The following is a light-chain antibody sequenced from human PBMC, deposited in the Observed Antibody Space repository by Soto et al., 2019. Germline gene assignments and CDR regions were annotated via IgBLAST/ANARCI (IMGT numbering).Light chain of an antibody. CDR2: WAS. CDR3: QQRSSWPWT. CDR1: QSVLYSSNSKNY. Sequence: DIVMTQSPDSLAVSLGERATINCKSSQSVLYSSNSKNYLAWYQQKAGQPPKLLIYWASTRESGVPDRFSGSGSGTDFTLTISSLQAEDVAVYYCQQRSSWPWTFGQGTTVEVK. V-gene: IGKV4-1*01. J-gene: IGKJ1*01.